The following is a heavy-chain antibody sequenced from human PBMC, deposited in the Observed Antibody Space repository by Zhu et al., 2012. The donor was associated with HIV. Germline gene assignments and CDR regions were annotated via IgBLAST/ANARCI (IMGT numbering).Heavy chain of an antibody. V-gene: IGHV1-2*06. CDR3: ARAKNYYGSDDAFDI. D-gene: IGHD3-10*01. CDR2: INPNSGGT. Sequence: QVQLVQSGAEVKKPGASVKVSCKASGYTFTGYYMHWVRQAPGQGLEWMGRINPNSGGTNYAQKFQGRVTMTRDTSISTAYMELSRLRSDDTAVYYCARAKNYYGSDDAFDIWAKGQWSRLF. CDR1: GYTFTGYY. J-gene: IGHJ3*02.